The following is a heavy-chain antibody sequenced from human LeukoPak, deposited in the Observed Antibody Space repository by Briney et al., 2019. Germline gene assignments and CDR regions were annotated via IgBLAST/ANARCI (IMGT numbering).Heavy chain of an antibody. D-gene: IGHD3-22*01. CDR1: GGSISSSSYY. Sequence: SGTLSLTCTVSGGSISSSSYYWGWIRQPPGKGLGWIGSIYYSGSTYYNPSLKSRVTISVDTSKNQFSLKLSSVTAADTAVYYCARGYDSSGYHFDYWGQGTLVTVSS. J-gene: IGHJ4*02. V-gene: IGHV4-39*01. CDR2: IYYSGST. CDR3: ARGYDSSGYHFDY.